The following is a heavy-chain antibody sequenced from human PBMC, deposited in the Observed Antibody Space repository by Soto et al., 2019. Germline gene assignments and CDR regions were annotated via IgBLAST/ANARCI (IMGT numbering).Heavy chain of an antibody. CDR1: GFTFSSYW. Sequence: GGSLRLSCAASGFTFSSYWMHWVRQAPGKGLVWVSRISSDGSSTTYADSVEGRFTISRDNAENTLYLRVNSLRAEDTAVYYCVRACADRPELFDSWGQGTLVTVSS. D-gene: IGHD1-7*01. V-gene: IGHV3-74*01. CDR2: ISSDGSST. J-gene: IGHJ4*02. CDR3: VRACADRPELFDS.